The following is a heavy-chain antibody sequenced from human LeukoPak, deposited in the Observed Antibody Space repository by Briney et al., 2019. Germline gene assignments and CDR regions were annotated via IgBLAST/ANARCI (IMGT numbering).Heavy chain of an antibody. CDR3: ARDKPYYDFWSGYYPWYFDL. CDR2: IIPIFGTA. D-gene: IGHD3-3*01. J-gene: IGHJ2*01. V-gene: IGHV1-69*13. CDR1: GYTFTSYD. Sequence: SVKVSCKASGYTFTSYDINWVRQAPGQGLEWMGGIIPIFGTANYAQKFQGRVTITADESTSTAYMELSSLRSEDTAVYYCARDKPYYDFWSGYYPWYFDLWGRGTLVTVSS.